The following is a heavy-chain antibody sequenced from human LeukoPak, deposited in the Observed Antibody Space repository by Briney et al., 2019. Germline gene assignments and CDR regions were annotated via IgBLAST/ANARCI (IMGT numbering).Heavy chain of an antibody. CDR3: AGHSFDTVDAFDV. V-gene: IGHV5-51*01. D-gene: IGHD2-2*02. Sequence: PGESLKISCEASGLNFNNYWVGWVRQMPGKGLEWMGIIYPGDYDTRYSPSFQGHVTISVDKSISAAYLQWRSLRASDTAMYFCAGHSFDTVDAFDVWGQGTIVTVSA. J-gene: IGHJ3*01. CDR2: IYPGDYDT. CDR1: GLNFNNYW.